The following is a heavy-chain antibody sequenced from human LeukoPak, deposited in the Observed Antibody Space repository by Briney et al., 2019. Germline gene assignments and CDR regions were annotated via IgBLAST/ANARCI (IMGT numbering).Heavy chain of an antibody. CDR1: GYTFTSYG. CDR2: INPSGGTT. D-gene: IGHD6-13*01. V-gene: IGHV1-46*01. Sequence: VKVSCKASGYTFTSYGISWVRQAPGQGLEWMGIINPSGGTTTYAQKFQGRVTMTRDTSTSTVYMELSSLRSEDTAVYYCARDPDSSNWFDPWGQGTLVTVSS. J-gene: IGHJ5*02. CDR3: ARDPDSSNWFDP.